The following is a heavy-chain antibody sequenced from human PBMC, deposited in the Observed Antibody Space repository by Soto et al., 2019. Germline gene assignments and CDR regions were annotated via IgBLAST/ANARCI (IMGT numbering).Heavy chain of an antibody. CDR3: ARRSYGSGVDL. Sequence: KPSETLSLTCTVSGGSISSSGHYWGWIRQTPGKGLEWIGNIFYSGGTHYNASFRSRVSISVDSSKNQLSLKVASVTAADTAVYYCARRSYGSGVDLWGRGTLVTVSS. CDR2: IFYSGGT. D-gene: IGHD3-10*01. CDR1: GGSISSSGHY. V-gene: IGHV4-39*01. J-gene: IGHJ5*02.